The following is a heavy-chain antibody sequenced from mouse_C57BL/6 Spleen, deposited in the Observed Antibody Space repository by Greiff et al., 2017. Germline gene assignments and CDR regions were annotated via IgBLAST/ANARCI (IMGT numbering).Heavy chain of an antibody. J-gene: IGHJ4*01. CDR3: ARYYGNYESMDY. CDR2: IVPTSGGT. V-gene: IGHV1-72*01. Sequence: VQLQQPGAELVKPGASVKLSCKASGYTFTSYWLPWVKQRPGRGLEWIGRIVPTSGGTKYNANFKSKAPLTVAKPSSPAYMQLSSLTSEDSADYYCARYYGNYESMDYWGQGTSVTVSA. CDR1: GYTFTSYW. D-gene: IGHD2-1*01.